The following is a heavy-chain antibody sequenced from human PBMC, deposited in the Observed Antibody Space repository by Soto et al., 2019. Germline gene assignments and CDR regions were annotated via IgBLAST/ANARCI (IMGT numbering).Heavy chain of an antibody. V-gene: IGHV1-18*01. CDR1: GGTFGNSA. CDR2: IIANDDKP. CDR3: ARGGYYDSSGSRNYHYYGMNV. J-gene: IGHJ6*02. Sequence: ASVKVSCKASGGTFGNSAISWVRQAPGQGLEWLGWIIANDDKPNYAQTLQGRVSMTTDTSTNTAYMELRSLRSEDTAMYYCARGGYYDSSGSRNYHYYGMNVWGQGTTVTVSS. D-gene: IGHD3-22*01.